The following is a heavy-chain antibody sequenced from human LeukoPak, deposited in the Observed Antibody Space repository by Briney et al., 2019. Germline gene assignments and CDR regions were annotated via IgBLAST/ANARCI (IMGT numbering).Heavy chain of an antibody. CDR2: INPDTGGT. D-gene: IGHD4-17*01. Sequence: ASVKVSCKASGYSFTSYYINWVRQAPGQGLEWMGWINPDTGGTKYAQKFQGRVTMTRDTSINLAYVELSGLRFDDTAIYYCARDSGASYWGQGTLVTVSS. V-gene: IGHV1-2*02. CDR1: GYSFTSYY. J-gene: IGHJ4*02. CDR3: ARDSGASY.